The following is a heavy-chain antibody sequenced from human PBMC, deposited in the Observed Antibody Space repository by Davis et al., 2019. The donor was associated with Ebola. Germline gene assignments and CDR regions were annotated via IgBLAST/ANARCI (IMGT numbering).Heavy chain of an antibody. V-gene: IGHV1-2*06. CDR2: INPGSGGT. D-gene: IGHD2-15*01. CDR1: GYTFKNYA. J-gene: IGHJ4*02. Sequence: ASVKVSCKASGYTFKNYAISWVRQAPGQGLEWMGRINPGSGGTNYVQKFQGRVTMTRDTSIDTAYMELNRLRSDDTAVYYCATSPFSESSPVVVYWGQGTLVTVSP. CDR3: ATSPFSESSPVVVY.